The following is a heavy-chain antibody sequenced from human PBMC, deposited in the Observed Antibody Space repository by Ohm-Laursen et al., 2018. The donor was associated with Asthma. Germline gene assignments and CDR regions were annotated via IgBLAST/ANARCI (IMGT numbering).Heavy chain of an antibody. CDR1: GGSISSSSYY. CDR3: ARGHGYNLY. J-gene: IGHJ4*02. D-gene: IGHD5-24*01. CDR2: IHRTGST. Sequence: GTLSLTCTVSGGSISSSSYYRGWIRQPPGKGLEWIGHIHRTGSTNYNPSLESRVTISIDTSTNQFSLKLSSVTAADTAVYYCARGHGYNLYWGQGTLVTVSS. V-gene: IGHV4-61*05.